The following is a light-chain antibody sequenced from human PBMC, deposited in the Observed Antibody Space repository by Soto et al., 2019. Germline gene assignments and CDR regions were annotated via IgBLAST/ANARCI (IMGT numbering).Light chain of an antibody. CDR2: GNS. V-gene: IGLV1-40*01. CDR1: SSNIGAGYD. CDR3: QSYDSSLSGFYV. J-gene: IGLJ1*01. Sequence: VLTQPPSVSGAPGQGVTISCTGSSSNIGAGYDVHWYQQLPGTAPKLLIYGNSNRPSGVPDRFSGSKSGTSASLAITGLQAEDEADYYCQSYDSSLSGFYVFGTGTKVTVL.